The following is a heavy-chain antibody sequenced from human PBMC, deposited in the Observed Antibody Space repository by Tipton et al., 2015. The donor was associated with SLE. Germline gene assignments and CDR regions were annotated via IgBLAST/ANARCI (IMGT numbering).Heavy chain of an antibody. Sequence: SLRLSCAASGFMFSTYAIHWVRQAPGKGLEWVAVISNDGGTTFYADSVRGRFTISRDNSKNTVYLQMNSLRAEETAVFYCARGVRTGAGDYFDYWGQGTLVAVSS. CDR2: ISNDGGTT. J-gene: IGHJ4*02. CDR1: GFMFSTYA. V-gene: IGHV3-30*04. CDR3: ARGVRTGAGDYFDY. D-gene: IGHD7-27*01.